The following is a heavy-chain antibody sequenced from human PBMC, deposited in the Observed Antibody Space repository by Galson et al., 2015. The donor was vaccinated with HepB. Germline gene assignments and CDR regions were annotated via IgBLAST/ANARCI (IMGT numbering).Heavy chain of an antibody. J-gene: IGHJ5*02. V-gene: IGHV1-24*01. Sequence: SVKVSCKVSGYTLTELSMHWVRQAPGNGLEWMGGFDPEDGETIYAQKFQGRVTMTEDTSTDTAYMELSSLRSEDTAVYYCATDLIAAAGTNWFDPWGQGTLVTVSS. CDR1: GYTLTELS. D-gene: IGHD6-13*01. CDR3: ATDLIAAAGTNWFDP. CDR2: FDPEDGET.